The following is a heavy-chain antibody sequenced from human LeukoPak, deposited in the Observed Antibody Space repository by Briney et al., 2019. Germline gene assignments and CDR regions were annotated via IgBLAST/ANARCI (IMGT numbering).Heavy chain of an antibody. Sequence: SETLSLTCTVSGGSISSSNYYWGWIRQPPGKGLEWIGSIYYSGSTYYNPSLKSRVTISVDTSKNQFSLKLNSLTAADTAVYYCARSRKNDCTSTSCYTDYWGQGTLVTVSS. V-gene: IGHV4-39*01. CDR3: ARSRKNDCTSTSCYTDY. J-gene: IGHJ4*02. D-gene: IGHD2-2*02. CDR2: IYYSGST. CDR1: GGSISSSNYY.